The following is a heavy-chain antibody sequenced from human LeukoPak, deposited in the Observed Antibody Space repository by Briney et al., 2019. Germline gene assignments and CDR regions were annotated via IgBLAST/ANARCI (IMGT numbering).Heavy chain of an antibody. CDR2: IGTAGDT. CDR1: GFTFSSYD. CDR3: ASPAVRKKTGTTKYYFDY. V-gene: IGHV3-13*03. J-gene: IGHJ4*02. D-gene: IGHD1-7*01. Sequence: SGGSLRLSCAACGFTFSSYDMHWVRQATGKGLEWVSAIGTAGDTYYPGSVKGQFTISRENAKNSLYLQVNSLRAGDTAVYYCASPAVRKKTGTTKYYFDYWGQGTLVTVSS.